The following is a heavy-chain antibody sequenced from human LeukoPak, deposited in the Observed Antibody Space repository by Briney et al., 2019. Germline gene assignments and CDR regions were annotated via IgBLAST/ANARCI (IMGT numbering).Heavy chain of an antibody. J-gene: IGHJ4*02. CDR3: AREEMATIMS. CDR1: GYTFSTFG. Sequence: ASVKVSCKASGYTFSTFGISWVRQAPGQGLEWMGWISAYNGNTNYAQKLQGRVTMTTDTSTSTAYMELRSLRSDDTAVYYCAREEMATIMSWGQRTLVTVSS. V-gene: IGHV1-18*01. CDR2: ISAYNGNT. D-gene: IGHD5-24*01.